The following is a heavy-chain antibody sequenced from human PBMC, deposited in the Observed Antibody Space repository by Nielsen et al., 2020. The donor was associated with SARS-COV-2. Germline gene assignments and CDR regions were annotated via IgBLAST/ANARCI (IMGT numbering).Heavy chain of an antibody. CDR1: GFTFSDYG. J-gene: IGHJ5*02. D-gene: IGHD2-2*02. Sequence: GGSLRLSCAASGFTFSDYGMHWVRQAPGKGLEWVAIIWYDGDTKYYADSVKGRFTISRDSSKNTLYLQMNSLRAEDTAVYYCARDKRAYCSSTSCYIGYNWFDPWGQGTLVTVSS. CDR2: IWYDGDTK. V-gene: IGHV3-33*01. CDR3: ARDKRAYCSSTSCYIGYNWFDP.